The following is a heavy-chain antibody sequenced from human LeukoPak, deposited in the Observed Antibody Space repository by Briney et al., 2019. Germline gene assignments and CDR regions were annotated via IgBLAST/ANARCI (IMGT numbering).Heavy chain of an antibody. Sequence: PGGSLRLSCAASGFTFSSYWMSWVRQAPGKGLEWVANIKQDGSQKYYVDSVKGRFSISRDNAKNSLYLQMNSLRAEDTAVYYCAKDYGDFHYWGQGTLVTVSS. CDR1: GFTFSSYW. V-gene: IGHV3-7*01. CDR3: AKDYGDFHY. D-gene: IGHD4-17*01. CDR2: IKQDGSQK. J-gene: IGHJ4*02.